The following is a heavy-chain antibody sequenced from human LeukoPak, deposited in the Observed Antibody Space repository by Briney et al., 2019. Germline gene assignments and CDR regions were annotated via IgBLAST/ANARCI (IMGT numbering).Heavy chain of an antibody. CDR3: ARDHHSYCSSTSCQAVVTASPHDY. Sequence: ASVKVSCKASGYTFTSYGISWVRQAPGQGLEWMGWISAYNGNTNYAQKLQGRVTMTTDTSTSTAYMELRSLRSDDTAVYYCARDHHSYCSSTSCQAVVTASPHDYWGQGTLVTVSS. J-gene: IGHJ4*02. CDR1: GYTFTSYG. CDR2: ISAYNGNT. D-gene: IGHD2-2*01. V-gene: IGHV1-18*01.